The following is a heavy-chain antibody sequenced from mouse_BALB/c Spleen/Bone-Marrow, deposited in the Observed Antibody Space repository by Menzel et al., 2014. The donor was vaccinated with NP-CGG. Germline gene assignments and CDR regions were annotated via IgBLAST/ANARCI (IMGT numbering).Heavy chain of an antibody. CDR1: GFNIKDTY. CDR2: IDPANGNT. D-gene: IGHD4-1*01. V-gene: IGHV14-3*02. Sequence: VQLQQSGAELVKPGASVKLFCTASGFNIKDTYMHWVKQRPEQGLEWIGGIDPANGNTKYDPKFQGKATITADTSSNTAYLQLSSLTSEDTAVYYCARWEYYAMDYWGQGTSVTVSS. CDR3: ARWEYYAMDY. J-gene: IGHJ4*01.